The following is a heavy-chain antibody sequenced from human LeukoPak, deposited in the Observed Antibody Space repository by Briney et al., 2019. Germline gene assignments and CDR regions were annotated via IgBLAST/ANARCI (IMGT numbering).Heavy chain of an antibody. CDR3: ARYIAAADPYYYYGMDV. J-gene: IGHJ6*02. D-gene: IGHD6-13*01. V-gene: IGHV4-59*08. CDR2: IYYSGST. CDR1: GGSISSYY. Sequence: SETLSLTCTVSGGSISSYYWSWIRQPPGKGLEWIGFIYYSGSTNYNPSLKSRVTISVDTSKNQFSLKLNSVTAADTAVYYCARYIAAADPYYYYGMDVWGQGTTVTVSS.